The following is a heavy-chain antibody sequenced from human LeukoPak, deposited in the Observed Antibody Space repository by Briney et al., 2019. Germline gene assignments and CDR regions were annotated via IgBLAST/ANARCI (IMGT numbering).Heavy chain of an antibody. CDR2: IYYSGST. CDR1: GGSISSSSNY. J-gene: IGHJ4*02. CDR3: RRHFQWLVRVDY. V-gene: IGHV4-39*01. D-gene: IGHD6-19*01. Sequence: SETLSLTCTVSGGSISSSSNYWGWIRQPPGKGLEWIGSIYYSGSTYYNPSLKSRVTISVDTSKNWFSLKLSSVTAADTAVYYWRRHFQWLVRVDYWGQGTLVTVSS.